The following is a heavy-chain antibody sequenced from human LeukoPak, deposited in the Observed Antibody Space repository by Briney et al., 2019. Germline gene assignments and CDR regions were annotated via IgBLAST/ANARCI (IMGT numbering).Heavy chain of an antibody. CDR1: GGSISSYY. CDR3: ARDKVGRNWFDP. V-gene: IGHV4-59*01. J-gene: IGHJ5*02. CDR2: IYYSGST. Sequence: PSETLSLTCTVSGGSISSYYWSWIRQPPGKGLKWIGYIYYSGSTLYNPSLKSRVTISVDTSKNQFSLKLSSVTAADTAVYYCARDKVGRNWFDPWGQGTLVTVSS.